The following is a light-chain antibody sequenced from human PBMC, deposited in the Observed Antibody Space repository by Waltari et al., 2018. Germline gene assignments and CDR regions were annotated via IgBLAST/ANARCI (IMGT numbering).Light chain of an antibody. J-gene: IGKJ1*01. CDR3: QQYYSYGT. Sequence: DIQMTQSPSTLSASVGDRVTITCRASQSLSSWLAWYQQKPGRAPKLLIYKASSLERGVPSRFSGSGSGTEFTLTISSLQPDDFATYYCQQYYSYGTFGQGTKVEIK. V-gene: IGKV1-5*03. CDR1: QSLSSW. CDR2: KAS.